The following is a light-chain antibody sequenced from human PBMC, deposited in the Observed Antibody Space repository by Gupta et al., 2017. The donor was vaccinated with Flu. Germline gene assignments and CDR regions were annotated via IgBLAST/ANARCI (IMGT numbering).Light chain of an antibody. CDR3: SSLDSSCGWV. V-gene: IGLV10-54*02. Sequence: TATLTSTSNINNVGDDEARWHQHHRGHPPKLLYYKNNNRPSGIPERFSASRSGNTASLTITGLQPEDEADYYCSSLDSSCGWVFGGGTKLTVL. J-gene: IGLJ3*02. CDR2: KNN. CDR1: INNVGDDE.